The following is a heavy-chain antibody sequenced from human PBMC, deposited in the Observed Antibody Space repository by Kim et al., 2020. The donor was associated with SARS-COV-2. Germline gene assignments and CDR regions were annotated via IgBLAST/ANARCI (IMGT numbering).Heavy chain of an antibody. D-gene: IGHD3-16*02. CDR2: IYYSGST. Sequence: SETLSLTCTVSGGSISSYYWSWIRQPPGKGLEWIGYIYYSGSTNYNPSLKSRVTISVDTSKNQFSLKLSSVTAADTAVYYCASSDGLNPYRAFDIWGQGTMVTVSS. CDR1: GGSISSYY. V-gene: IGHV4-59*01. J-gene: IGHJ3*02. CDR3: ASSDGLNPYRAFDI.